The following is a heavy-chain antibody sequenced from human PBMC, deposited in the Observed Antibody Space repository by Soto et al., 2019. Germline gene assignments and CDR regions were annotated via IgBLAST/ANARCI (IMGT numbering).Heavy chain of an antibody. CDR1: GYTFTSYG. CDR2: ISAYNGNT. Sequence: GASVKVSCKASGYTFTSYGISWVRQAPGQGLEWMGWISAYNGNTNYAQKLQGRVTMTTDTSTSTAYMELRSLRSDDTAVYYCARDLKSVAGTPYFDYWGQGTLVTVSS. CDR3: ARDLKSVAGTPYFDY. D-gene: IGHD6-19*01. J-gene: IGHJ4*02. V-gene: IGHV1-18*01.